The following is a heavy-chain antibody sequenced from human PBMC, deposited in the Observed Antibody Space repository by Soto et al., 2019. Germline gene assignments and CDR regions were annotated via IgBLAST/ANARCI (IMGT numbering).Heavy chain of an antibody. J-gene: IGHJ5*02. V-gene: IGHV4-59*01. Sequence: SETLSLTCSVSGGSISSYYWSWIRQPPGRGLEWIGYINNSGSTNYNPSLKSRVTISGDTSKNQISLKLSSVTAADTAVYYCARVYFDWLLEPNWFDPWGQGTRVTVSS. CDR2: INNSGST. D-gene: IGHD3-9*01. CDR1: GGSISSYY. CDR3: ARVYFDWLLEPNWFDP.